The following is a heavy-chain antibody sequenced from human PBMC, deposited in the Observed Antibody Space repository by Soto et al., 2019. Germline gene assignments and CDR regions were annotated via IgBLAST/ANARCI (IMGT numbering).Heavy chain of an antibody. CDR1: GFTFSSYA. CDR3: AKGLRYCSSTSCYAISDY. J-gene: IGHJ4*02. Sequence: GGSLRLSCAASGFTFSSYAMSWVRQAPGKGLEWVSAISGSGGSTYYADSVKGRFTISRDNSKNTLYLQMNSLRAEDTAVYYCAKGLRYCSSTSCYAISDYWGQGTLVTVSS. V-gene: IGHV3-23*01. D-gene: IGHD2-2*01. CDR2: ISGSGGST.